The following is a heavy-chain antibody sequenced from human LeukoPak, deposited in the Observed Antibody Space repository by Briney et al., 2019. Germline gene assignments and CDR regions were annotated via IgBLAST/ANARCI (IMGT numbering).Heavy chain of an antibody. V-gene: IGHV4-59*11. Sequence: SETLSLTCTGSGGSISSHYWSWIRQPPGNGLEWSGYIYYSGSTNYNPSLKRRVTISVDTSKNQFSLQLSSVSAADTDVYYRARGFCSSTSCYFSGLDAFPLWGQGTMVPVSS. D-gene: IGHD2-2*01. CDR3: ARGFCSSTSCYFSGLDAFPL. CDR1: GGSISSHY. J-gene: IGHJ3*01. CDR2: IYYSGST.